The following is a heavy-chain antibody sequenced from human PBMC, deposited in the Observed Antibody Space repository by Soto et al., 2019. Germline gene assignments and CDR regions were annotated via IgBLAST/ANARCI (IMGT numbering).Heavy chain of an antibody. CDR2: ISGSGGST. D-gene: IGHD3-22*01. V-gene: IGHV3-23*01. J-gene: IGHJ4*02. CDR1: GFTFSSYA. CDR3: ATEYDSSGYYPXY. Sequence: GGSLRLSCAASGFTFSSYAMTWVRQAPGKGLEWVSVISGSGGSTYFADSVKGRFTISRDNSKNTLYLQMSSLRVEDTAVYYCATEYDSSGYYPXYWGQGTLVXVSS.